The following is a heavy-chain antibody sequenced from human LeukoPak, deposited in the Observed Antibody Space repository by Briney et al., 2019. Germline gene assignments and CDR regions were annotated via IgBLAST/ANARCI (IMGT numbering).Heavy chain of an antibody. CDR2: ISAGNGNT. CDR1: GYTFTSYA. D-gene: IGHD1-26*01. J-gene: IGHJ4*02. CDR3: ARDSGSGSNDY. V-gene: IGHV1-3*01. Sequence: GASVKVSCKASGYTFTSYAIHCVRQAPGQRLEWMGWISAGNGNTKYSQNFQGRVTVISNTSATTAFMELSSLRSEDAAVYYCARDSGSGSNDYWGQGTLVTVSS.